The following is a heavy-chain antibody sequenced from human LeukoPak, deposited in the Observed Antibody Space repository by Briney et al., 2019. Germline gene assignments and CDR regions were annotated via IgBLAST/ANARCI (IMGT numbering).Heavy chain of an antibody. CDR3: ASNPHSSGYSSFLYYYYMDV. V-gene: IGHV4-34*01. Sequence: SETLSLTCAVYGGSFSGYYWTWIRQPPGKGLEWIGEINHSGSTNYNPSLKSRVTISVDTSKDQFSLKLSSVTAADTAVYYCASNPHSSGYSSFLYYYYMDVWGKGTTVTISS. D-gene: IGHD3-22*01. J-gene: IGHJ6*03. CDR1: GGSFSGYY. CDR2: INHSGST.